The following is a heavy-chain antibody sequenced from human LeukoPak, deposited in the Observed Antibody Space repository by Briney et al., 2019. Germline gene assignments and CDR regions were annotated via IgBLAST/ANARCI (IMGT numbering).Heavy chain of an antibody. J-gene: IGHJ6*03. CDR2: IKQDGSEK. Sequence: GGSLRLSCAASGFTFSSYWMTWVRQAPGKGLEWVANIKQDGSEKYYVDSVKGRFTISRDNSKNTLYLQMNSLRAEDTAVYYCARVSNSGWYYKEVWGKGTTVTISS. CDR1: GFTFSSYW. D-gene: IGHD6-19*01. V-gene: IGHV3-7*03. CDR3: ARVSNSGWYYKEV.